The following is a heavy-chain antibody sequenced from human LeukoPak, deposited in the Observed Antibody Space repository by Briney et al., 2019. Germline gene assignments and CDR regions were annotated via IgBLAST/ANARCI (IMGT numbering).Heavy chain of an antibody. V-gene: IGHV4-34*01. CDR1: GGSFSGYY. CDR3: ARHPSTRITIFGVVPGYYGMDV. CDR2: INHSGST. J-gene: IGHJ6*02. D-gene: IGHD3-3*01. Sequence: SETLSLTCAVYGGSFSGYYWSWIRQPPGKGLERIGEINHSGSTNYNPSLKSRVTISVDTSKNQFSLKLSSVTAADTAVYYCARHPSTRITIFGVVPGYYGMDVWGQGTTVTVSS.